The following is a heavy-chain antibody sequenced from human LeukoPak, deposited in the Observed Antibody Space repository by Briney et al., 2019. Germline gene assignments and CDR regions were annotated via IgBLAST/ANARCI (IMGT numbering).Heavy chain of an antibody. CDR3: ARAGYFGYGMDV. Sequence: PGGSLRLSCAASGFTFSSYAMSWVRLAPGKGLEWVSAISGSGGSTYYADSVKGRFTISRDNSKNTLYLQMNSLRAEDTAVYYCARAGYFGYGMDVWGQGTTVTVSS. V-gene: IGHV3-23*01. D-gene: IGHD3-22*01. J-gene: IGHJ6*02. CDR2: ISGSGGST. CDR1: GFTFSSYA.